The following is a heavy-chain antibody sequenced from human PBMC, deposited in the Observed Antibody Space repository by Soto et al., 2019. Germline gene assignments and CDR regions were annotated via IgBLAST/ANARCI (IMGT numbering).Heavy chain of an antibody. J-gene: IGHJ3*02. Sequence: ASVKVSCKVSGYTLTELSMHWVRQAPGKGLEWMGGFDPEDGETIYAQKFQGRVTMTEDTSTDTAYMELSSLRSEDTAVYYCARELCEEGEGYCSSTNAFDIWGQGTMVTVSS. CDR2: FDPEDGET. V-gene: IGHV1-24*01. CDR3: ARELCEEGEGYCSSTNAFDI. D-gene: IGHD2-2*01. CDR1: GYTLTELS.